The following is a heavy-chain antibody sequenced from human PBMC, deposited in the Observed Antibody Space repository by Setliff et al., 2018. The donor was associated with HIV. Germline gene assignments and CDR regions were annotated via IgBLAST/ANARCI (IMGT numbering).Heavy chain of an antibody. J-gene: IGHJ5*02. V-gene: IGHV4-39*07. CDR2: IYYSGST. D-gene: IGHD3-10*01. Sequence: SETLSLTCTVSGGSISSSSYYWGWLRQPPGKGLEWIGSIYYSGSTYYNPSLKSRVTISVDTSKNQFSLKLSSVTAADTAAYYCARVGDYGSGGWFDPWGQGTLVTVSS. CDR3: ARVGDYGSGGWFDP. CDR1: GGSISSSSYY.